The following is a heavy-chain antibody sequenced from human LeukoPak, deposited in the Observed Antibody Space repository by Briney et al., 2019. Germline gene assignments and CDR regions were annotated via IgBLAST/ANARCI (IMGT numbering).Heavy chain of an antibody. CDR1: GFTFSSYA. J-gene: IGHJ1*01. CDR2: ISYDGSNK. Sequence: GRSLRLSCAASGFTFSSYAMHWVRQAPGKGLEWVAVISYDGSNKYYADSVKGRFTISRDNSKNTLYLQMNSLRAEDTAVYYCARDDGSSWYGSEYFQHWGQGTLVTVSS. D-gene: IGHD6-13*01. CDR3: ARDDGSSWYGSEYFQH. V-gene: IGHV3-30-3*01.